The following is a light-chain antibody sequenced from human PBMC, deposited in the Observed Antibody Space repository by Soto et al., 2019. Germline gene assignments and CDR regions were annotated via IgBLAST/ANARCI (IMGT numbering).Light chain of an antibody. CDR1: QGVSSNS. CDR2: GAS. CDR3: HQYGSSRRS. V-gene: IGKV3-20*01. J-gene: IGKJ1*01. Sequence: ETELTQSPGTLSLSPGEGATLSCRASQGVSSNSLAWYQQKPGQAPRLLIYGASTRATGVPDRFSGSGSGTDFTLTISRLEPEDFAVYYCHQYGSSRRSFGQGTKVDIK.